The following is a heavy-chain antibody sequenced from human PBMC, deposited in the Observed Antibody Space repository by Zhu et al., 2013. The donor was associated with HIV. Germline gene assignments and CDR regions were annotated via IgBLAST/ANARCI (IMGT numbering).Heavy chain of an antibody. J-gene: IGHJ4*02. V-gene: IGHV1-8*01. CDR3: ATAPIRILGVAGPYYFDP. D-gene: IGHD6-19*01. CDR2: MNPNSSNT. Sequence: QVQLCRSGAEVRKPGASVRVSCKTSGDTFSNYDINWVRQAPGQGLEWLGWMNPNSSNTGYAPKFRGRVSMTRNTSINTAYLDLTSLKSDDTAIYYCATAPIRILGVAGPYYFDPWGQGTLVTVSS. CDR1: GDTFSNYD.